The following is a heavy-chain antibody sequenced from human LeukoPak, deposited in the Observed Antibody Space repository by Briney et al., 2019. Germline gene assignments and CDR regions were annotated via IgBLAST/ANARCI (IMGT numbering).Heavy chain of an antibody. J-gene: IGHJ4*02. Sequence: SETLSLTCAVYGESFSGFSWNWIRQTPGKGLEWIGEVNHVGGTTYNPSLRSRITLSVGTSKNQFSLKLSSVTAADTAVYYCARSFYKKTLDYWGQGTLVIVSS. V-gene: IGHV4-34*01. CDR1: GESFSGFS. CDR2: VNHVGGT. D-gene: IGHD3-10*01. CDR3: ARSFYKKTLDY.